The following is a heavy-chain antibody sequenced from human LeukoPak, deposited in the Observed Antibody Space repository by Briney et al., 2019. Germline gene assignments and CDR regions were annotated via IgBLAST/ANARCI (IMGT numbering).Heavy chain of an antibody. CDR2: ISAYNGNT. Sequence: ASVKVSCKASGYTFTSYGISWVRQAPGQGLEWMGWISAYNGNTNYAQKLQGRVTMTTDTSTSTAYMELRSLRSDDTAVYYCAYHDYGDSFGWFDPWGQGTLVTVSS. J-gene: IGHJ5*02. CDR1: GYTFTSYG. CDR3: AYHDYGDSFGWFDP. V-gene: IGHV1-18*01. D-gene: IGHD4-17*01.